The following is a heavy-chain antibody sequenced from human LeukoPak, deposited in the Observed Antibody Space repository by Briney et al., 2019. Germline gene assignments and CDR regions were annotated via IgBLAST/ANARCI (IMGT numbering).Heavy chain of an antibody. CDR1: GFTFSSYS. CDR2: ISSSSSYI. J-gene: IGHJ5*02. CDR3: ARDTAYGDPDNWFDP. Sequence: GGSLRLSCAASGFTFSSYSMNWVRQAPGKGLEWVSSISSSSSYIYYADSVKGRFTISRDNAKNPLYLQMNSLRAEDTAVYYCARDTAYGDPDNWFDPWGQGTLVTVSS. D-gene: IGHD4-17*01. V-gene: IGHV3-21*01.